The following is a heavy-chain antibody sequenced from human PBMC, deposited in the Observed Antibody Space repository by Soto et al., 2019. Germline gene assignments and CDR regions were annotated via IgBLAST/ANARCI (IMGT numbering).Heavy chain of an antibody. V-gene: IGHV4-59*01. Sequence: PSETLSLTCTVSGGSISSYYWSWIRQPPGKGLEWIGYIYYSGSTNYNPSLKSRVTISVDTSKNQFSLKLSSVTAADTAVYYCARSKYYYDSSGYSLWGQGTLVTVSS. CDR1: GGSISSYY. D-gene: IGHD3-22*01. CDR2: IYYSGST. J-gene: IGHJ4*02. CDR3: ARSKYYYDSSGYSL.